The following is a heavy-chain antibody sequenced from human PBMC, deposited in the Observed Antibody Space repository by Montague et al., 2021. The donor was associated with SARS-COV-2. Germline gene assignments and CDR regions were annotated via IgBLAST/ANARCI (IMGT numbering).Heavy chain of an antibody. CDR2: ISDSSSTI. CDR3: ARGIPYYGSGSYYAPGDY. J-gene: IGHJ4*02. V-gene: IGHV3-48*02. CDR1: GFTFSSFG. D-gene: IGHD3-10*01. Sequence: SLRLSCAASGFTFSSFGMNWVRQAPGKGLEWVSYISDSSSTISYXXSLKGRFTISRDNAKNSLYLQMNSLRDEDTAVYYCARGIPYYGSGSYYAPGDYWGQGTLVTV.